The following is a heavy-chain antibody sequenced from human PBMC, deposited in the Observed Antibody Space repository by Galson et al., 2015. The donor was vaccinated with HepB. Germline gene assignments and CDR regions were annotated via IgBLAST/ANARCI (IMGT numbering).Heavy chain of an antibody. CDR2: IDPSDSYA. J-gene: IGHJ6*02. V-gene: IGHV5-10-1*01. Sequence: QSGAEVKKPGESLRISCKGSGYSFITYWITWVRQMPGKGLESMGRIDPSDSYATYSPSFQGHVTMSVDKSTSTAYLQWSSLKASITAMYYCARLAPHRSGDAHAMDVWGQGTTVTVSS. CDR1: GYSFITYW. D-gene: IGHD3-16*02. CDR3: ARLAPHRSGDAHAMDV.